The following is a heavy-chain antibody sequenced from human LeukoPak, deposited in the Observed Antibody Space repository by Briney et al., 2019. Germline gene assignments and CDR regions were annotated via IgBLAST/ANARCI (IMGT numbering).Heavy chain of an antibody. J-gene: IGHJ4*02. CDR2: ISGTGDST. V-gene: IGHV3-23*01. Sequence: GGSPRLSCAVSGFAFSSYAMSWVRQAPGKGLEWVSAISGTGDSTYSADSVKGRFTISRDNSKNTLYLQMNSLRVEDTAVYYCAKAPDYWGQGTLVTVSS. CDR1: GFAFSSYA. CDR3: AKAPDY.